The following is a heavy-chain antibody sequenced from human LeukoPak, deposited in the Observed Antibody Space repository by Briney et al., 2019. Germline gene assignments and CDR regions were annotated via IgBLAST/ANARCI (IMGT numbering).Heavy chain of an antibody. Sequence: GGSLRLSCAASGFTFSSYGMHWVRQVPGRGLEWVAFIRYDGSNYYYADSVKGRFTISRDNSKNTLHLQMNSLRVEDTTVYYCAKDGYYYDSSGTYYITSYYFDYWGQGTLVTVSS. CDR3: AKDGYYYDSSGTYYITSYYFDY. D-gene: IGHD3-22*01. V-gene: IGHV3-30*02. CDR2: IRYDGSNY. CDR1: GFTFSSYG. J-gene: IGHJ4*02.